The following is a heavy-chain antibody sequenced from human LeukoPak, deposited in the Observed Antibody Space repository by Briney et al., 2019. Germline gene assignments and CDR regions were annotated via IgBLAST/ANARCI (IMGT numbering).Heavy chain of an antibody. Sequence: PGRSLRLSCTGYGFTFGDYGISWFRQAPGKGLEWVAFVRSQIYGGTTDYAASVRGRFTISRDDSRTIADLQVDSLKTEDTALYYCSRGAYTPMSSYHFDSWGQGTLVTVSS. CDR1: GFTFGDYG. D-gene: IGHD5-18*01. CDR2: VRSQIYGGTT. CDR3: SRGAYTPMSSYHFDS. J-gene: IGHJ4*02. V-gene: IGHV3-49*03.